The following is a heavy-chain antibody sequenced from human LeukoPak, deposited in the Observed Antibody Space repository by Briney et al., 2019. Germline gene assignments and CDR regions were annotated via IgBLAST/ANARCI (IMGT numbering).Heavy chain of an antibody. V-gene: IGHV3-30*18. D-gene: IGHD3-10*02. J-gene: IGHJ6*04. CDR2: IAYDGNNT. CDR3: AELGITMIGGV. Sequence: GGSLRLSCVASGFIFSDYGIQWVRQAPGKGLEWVAVIAYDGNNTYYGDSVRGRFTISRDNSKKMVYLEMNSLRAEDTAVYYCAELGITMIGGVWGKGTTVTISS. CDR1: GFIFSDYG.